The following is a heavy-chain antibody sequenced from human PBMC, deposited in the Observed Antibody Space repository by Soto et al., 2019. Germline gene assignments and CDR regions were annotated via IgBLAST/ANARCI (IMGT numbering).Heavy chain of an antibody. CDR2: TRNKPNTYTT. CDR3: ARVALSSSGYYYFFDY. V-gene: IGHV3-72*01. J-gene: IGHJ4*02. Sequence: PGGPLRLSCAVSGFTFSDHYMDWVRQAPGKGLEWVGRTRNKPNTYTTDYAASVKGRFTISRDDSKNSLYLQMNSLKTEDTAVYYCARVALSSSGYYYFFDYWGQGTLVTVSS. CDR1: GFTFSDHY. D-gene: IGHD3-22*01.